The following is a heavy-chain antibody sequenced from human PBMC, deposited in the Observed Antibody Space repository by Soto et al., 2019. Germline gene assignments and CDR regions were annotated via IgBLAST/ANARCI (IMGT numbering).Heavy chain of an antibody. D-gene: IGHD5-18*01. Sequence: PGGSLRLSCAASGFTFSDYYMSWIRQAPGKGLEWVSYISSSISYTNYADSVKGRFTISRDNAKNSLYLQMNSLGAEDTAVYCCARYIYGYVDYWGQGTLVTVSS. V-gene: IGHV3-11*06. CDR2: ISSSISYT. J-gene: IGHJ4*02. CDR1: GFTFSDYY. CDR3: ARYIYGYVDY.